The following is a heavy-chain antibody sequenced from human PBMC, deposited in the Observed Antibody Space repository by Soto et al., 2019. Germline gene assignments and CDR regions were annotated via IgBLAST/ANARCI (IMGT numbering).Heavy chain of an antibody. J-gene: IGHJ4*02. CDR1: SGSIYNVYL. V-gene: IGHV4-4*02. CDR2: TSHDGVT. Sequence: SETLSLTCAVSSGSIYNVYLWSWVRQSPGKGLEWIGETSHDGVTNYNPSLEGRVTISIDKSKNQFSLKLSSVTAADTAVYYCARTPDHWGQGTLVTVSS. D-gene: IGHD2-15*01. CDR3: ARTPDH.